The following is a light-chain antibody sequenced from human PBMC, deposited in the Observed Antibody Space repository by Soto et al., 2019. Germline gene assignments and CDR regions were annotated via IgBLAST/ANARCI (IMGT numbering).Light chain of an antibody. CDR2: EVS. J-gene: IGLJ1*01. CDR1: SSDVGGYNY. Sequence: QSALTQPASVSGSPGQSITISCTGTSSDVGGYNYVSWYQQHPGKAPKLMIYEVSNRPSGVSNRFSGSKSGNPASLTISGLQAEDEADYYCSSYTSSSIDYVFGPGTKLTVL. V-gene: IGLV2-14*01. CDR3: SSYTSSSIDYV.